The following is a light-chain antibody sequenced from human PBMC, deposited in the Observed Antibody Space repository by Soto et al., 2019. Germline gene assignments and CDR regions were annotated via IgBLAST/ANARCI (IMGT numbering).Light chain of an antibody. CDR1: SSDVGRYNY. CDR3: GSYTTTYVRI. V-gene: IGLV2-14*01. J-gene: IGLJ1*01. Sequence: QSVLTQPASVSGSPGQSITISCTGTSSDVGRYNYVSWYQQYPGRAPKLIIYGVTNRPSGVSDRFSGSKSGNVASLSISGLQAADEADYYCGSYTTTYVRIFGTGTTVTVL. CDR2: GVT.